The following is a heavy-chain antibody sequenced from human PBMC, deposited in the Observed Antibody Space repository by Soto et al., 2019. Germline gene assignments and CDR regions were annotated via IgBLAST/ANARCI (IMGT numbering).Heavy chain of an antibody. J-gene: IGHJ4*02. Sequence: PSETLSLTCSVFGGSIRSYYWSRIRQPPGKGLEWIGYIYYSGSTNYNPSLKSRVTISVDTSKNQFSLKLSSVTAADTAVYYCATDTSSGWYWWGQGTLVTVSS. D-gene: IGHD6-19*01. CDR1: GGSIRSYY. CDR2: IYYSGST. CDR3: ATDTSSGWYW. V-gene: IGHV4-59*12.